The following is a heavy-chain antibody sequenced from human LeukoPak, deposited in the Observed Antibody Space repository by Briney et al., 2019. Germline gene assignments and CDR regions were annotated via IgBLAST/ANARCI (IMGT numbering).Heavy chain of an antibody. CDR2: IKSKIDGGTI. J-gene: IGHJ4*02. CDR1: GFTFSDAW. CDR3: TTRRQDGC. D-gene: IGHD6-25*01. V-gene: IGHV3-15*01. Sequence: GGSLRLSCVASGFTFSDAWMSWVRQAPGKGLEWAGRIKSKIDGGTIDYAAPVKGRFTISRDDSRNTLYLQMNSLKTEDTAVYYCTTRRQDGCWGQGTLVTVS.